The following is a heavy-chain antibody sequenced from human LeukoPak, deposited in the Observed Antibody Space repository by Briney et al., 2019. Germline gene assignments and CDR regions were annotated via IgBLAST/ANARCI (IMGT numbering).Heavy chain of an antibody. V-gene: IGHV1-46*01. CDR1: GYTFTSYY. CDR2: INPSGGTT. Sequence: ASVKVSCKASGYTFTSYYMHWVRQATGQGLEWMGIINPSGGTTSYAQKFQGRVTMTRDRSTTTVYMELSSLRSEDTAVYYCAREDGYFRYFDYWGQGTLVTVSS. J-gene: IGHJ4*02. CDR3: AREDGYFRYFDY. D-gene: IGHD2-2*03.